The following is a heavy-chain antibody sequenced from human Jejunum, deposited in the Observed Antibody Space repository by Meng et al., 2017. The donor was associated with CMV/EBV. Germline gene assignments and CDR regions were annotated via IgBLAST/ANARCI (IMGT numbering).Heavy chain of an antibody. V-gene: IGHV3-15*01. CDR3: TTGRAH. Sequence: LVEVGVGLITQDGSLALSYAASGSNFPCDWMRMLRQAQGKGLELVDRSKAKSDGETTEYPATVKGRFPISRDDSKNTLFLQMNSLKTEDTAVYYCTTGRAHWGQGTLVTVSS. J-gene: IGHJ4*02. CDR1: GSNFPCDW. CDR2: SKAKSDGETT.